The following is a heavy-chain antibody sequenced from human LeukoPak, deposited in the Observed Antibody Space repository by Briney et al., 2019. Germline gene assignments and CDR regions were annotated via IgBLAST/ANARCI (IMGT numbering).Heavy chain of an antibody. J-gene: IGHJ4*02. V-gene: IGHV3-30*03. D-gene: IGHD7-27*01. CDR3: ARGVGNWAFDY. CDR2: ISDDGSKK. Sequence: GRSLRLSCAGSGFTFSRNGMHWVRQAPGKGLEWVAVISDDGSKKYYADSVKGRFTVSRDNSRNTLYPQMNSLRAEDTAVYYCARGVGNWAFDYWGQGTLVTVSS. CDR1: GFTFSRNG.